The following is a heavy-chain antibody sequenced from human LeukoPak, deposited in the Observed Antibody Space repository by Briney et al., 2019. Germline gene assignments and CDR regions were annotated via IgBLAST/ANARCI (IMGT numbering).Heavy chain of an antibody. CDR1: GGSIRSSSYY. Sequence: SETLSLTCTISGGSIRSSSYYWGWIRQPPGKGLEWIGSIFYSGSPYYNPSLQSRVTISVATSKNQFSLKLSSVTAADTAVYYCARGRRGYSDYDPHLGDAFDIWAQGTMVTVSS. CDR3: ARGRRGYSDYDPHLGDAFDI. J-gene: IGHJ3*02. D-gene: IGHD5-12*01. CDR2: IFYSGSP. V-gene: IGHV4-39*01.